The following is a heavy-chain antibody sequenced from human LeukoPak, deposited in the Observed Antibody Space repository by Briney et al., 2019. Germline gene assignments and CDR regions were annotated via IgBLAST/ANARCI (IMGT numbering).Heavy chain of an antibody. V-gene: IGHV3-9*01. CDR2: ISWNSGSI. CDR3: ARGTGYYDSSGYYSR. J-gene: IGHJ4*02. CDR1: GFTFDDYA. Sequence: GGSLRLSCAASGFTFDDYAMHWVRQAPGKGLEWVSGISWNSGSIGYADSVKGRFTISRDNAKNSLYLQMNSLRAEDTAVYYCARGTGYYDSSGYYSRWGQGTLVTVSS. D-gene: IGHD3-22*01.